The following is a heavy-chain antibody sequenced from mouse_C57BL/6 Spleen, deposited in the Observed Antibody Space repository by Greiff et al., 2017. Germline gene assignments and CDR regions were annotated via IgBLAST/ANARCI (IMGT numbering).Heavy chain of an antibody. V-gene: IGHV1-53*01. J-gene: IGHJ4*01. Sequence: QVQLQQPGTELVKPGASVKLSCKASGYTFTSYWMHWVKQRPGQGLEWIGNINPSNGGTNYNEKFKSKATLTVDKSSSTAYMQLSSLTSEDSAVYYCARGVITTVVGRDYYAMDYWGQGTSVTVSS. CDR3: ARGVITTVVGRDYYAMDY. CDR1: GYTFTSYW. CDR2: INPSNGGT. D-gene: IGHD1-1*01.